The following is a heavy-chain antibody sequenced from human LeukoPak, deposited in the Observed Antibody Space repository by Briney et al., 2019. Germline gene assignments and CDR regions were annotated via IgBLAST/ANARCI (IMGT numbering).Heavy chain of an antibody. Sequence: GGSLTLSCAASGFTVSSNYMSWVRQPPGKGLEWVANIKQDGSEKYYVDSVKGRFTISRDNAKNSLFLQMNSLRAEDTAVYYCAREVTPYYWGQGTLVTVSS. V-gene: IGHV3-7*01. D-gene: IGHD4-23*01. CDR2: IKQDGSEK. J-gene: IGHJ4*02. CDR3: AREVTPYY. CDR1: GFTVSSNY.